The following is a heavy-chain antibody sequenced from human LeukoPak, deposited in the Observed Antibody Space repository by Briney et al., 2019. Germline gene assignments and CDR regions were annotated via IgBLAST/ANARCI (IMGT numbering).Heavy chain of an antibody. D-gene: IGHD4-11*01. Sequence: GASVKVSCKASGYTFTSYYMHWVRQAPGQGLEWMGIINPSGGSTSYAQKFQGRVTMTRDMSTSTVYMELSSLRAEDTAVYYCARGRTTVTTWSPDWGQGTLVTVSS. CDR1: GYTFTSYY. CDR3: ARGRTTVTTWSPD. J-gene: IGHJ4*02. CDR2: INPSGGST. V-gene: IGHV1-46*01.